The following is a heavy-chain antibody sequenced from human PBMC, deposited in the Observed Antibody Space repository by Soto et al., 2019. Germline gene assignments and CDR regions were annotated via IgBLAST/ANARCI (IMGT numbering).Heavy chain of an antibody. J-gene: IGHJ4*02. Sequence: QVQLVESGGGVVQPGRSLRLSCAASGFTFSSYAMHWVRQGPGMGLEWVAVISYDGSNKYYADSVKGRFTISRDNSKNTLYLQMNSLIAEDTAVYYCATFEAVAPVGVDYWGQGTLVTVSS. V-gene: IGHV3-30-3*01. CDR3: ATFEAVAPVGVDY. CDR2: ISYDGSNK. CDR1: GFTFSSYA. D-gene: IGHD6-19*01.